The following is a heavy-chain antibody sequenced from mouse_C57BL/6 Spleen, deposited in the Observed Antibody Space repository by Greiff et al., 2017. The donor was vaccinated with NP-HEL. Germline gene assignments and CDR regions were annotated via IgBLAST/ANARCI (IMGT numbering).Heavy chain of an antibody. CDR3: ARHEGDYYGSSYDWYFDV. Sequence: VQLQQSGAELVKPGASVKLSCKASGYTFTEYTIHWVKQRSGQGLEWIGWFYPGSGSIKYNEKFKDKATLTADKSSSTVYMELSRLTSEDSAVYCCARHEGDYYGSSYDWYFDVWGTGTTVTVSS. J-gene: IGHJ1*03. V-gene: IGHV1-62-2*01. CDR2: FYPGSGSI. CDR1: GYTFTEYT. D-gene: IGHD1-1*01.